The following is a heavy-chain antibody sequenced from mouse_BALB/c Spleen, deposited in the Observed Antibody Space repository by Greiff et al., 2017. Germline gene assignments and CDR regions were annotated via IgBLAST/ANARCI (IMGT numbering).Heavy chain of an antibody. V-gene: IGHV2-6-7*01. CDR3: ARDRYYGSSPAWFAY. CDR2: IWGDGST. CDR1: GFSLTGYG. Sequence: VQLVESGPGLVAPSQSLSITCTVSGFSLTGYGVNWVRQPPGKGLEWLGMIWGDGSTDYNSALKSRLSISKDNSKSQVFLKMNSLQTDDTARYYCARDRYYGSSPAWFAYWGQGTLVTVSA. D-gene: IGHD1-1*01. J-gene: IGHJ3*01.